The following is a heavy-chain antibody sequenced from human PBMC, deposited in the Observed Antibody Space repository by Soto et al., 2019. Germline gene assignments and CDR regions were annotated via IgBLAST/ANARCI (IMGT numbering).Heavy chain of an antibody. CDR3: ARSCSGGSCLFAEDAFDI. Sequence: SETLSLTCTVSGGSISSGGYYWSWIRQHPGKGLEWIGYIYYSGSTYYNPSLKSRVTISVDTSKNQFSPKLSSVTAADTAVYYCARSCSGGSCLFAEDAFDIWGQGTMVTVSS. V-gene: IGHV4-31*03. J-gene: IGHJ3*02. CDR1: GGSISSGGYY. D-gene: IGHD2-15*01. CDR2: IYYSGST.